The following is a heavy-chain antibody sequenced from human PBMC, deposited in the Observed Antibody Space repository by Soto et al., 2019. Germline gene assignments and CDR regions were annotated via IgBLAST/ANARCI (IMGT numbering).Heavy chain of an antibody. D-gene: IGHD2-8*01. CDR3: ASRGHCSNGQCHPFDS. V-gene: IGHV4-31*03. J-gene: IGHJ4*02. Sequence: PSETLSLTCTVSGGSISSGGYYWSWIRQHPGKGLEWIGYIYYSGSTYYNPSLKSRVTISVDTSKNQFSLKLSSVTAADTAVYYCASRGHCSNGQCHPFDSWGQGTQVTVSS. CDR2: IYYSGST. CDR1: GGSISSGGYY.